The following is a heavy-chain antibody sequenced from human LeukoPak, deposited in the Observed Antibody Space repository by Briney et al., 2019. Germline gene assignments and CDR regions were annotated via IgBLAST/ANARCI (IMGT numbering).Heavy chain of an antibody. J-gene: IGHJ4*02. CDR1: GDSVSRNNAA. CDR3: ARDFDYGDYGTYADY. V-gene: IGHV6-1*01. CDR2: TYYRSKWYN. Sequence: SPTLSLTFAISGDSVSRNNAAWNWIRQSPSRDLEWLGRTYYRSKWYNDYAISVKSRITINADTSKNQFSLQLNSVTPEDTAVYYCARDFDYGDYGTYADYWGQGTRVPVSS. D-gene: IGHD4-17*01.